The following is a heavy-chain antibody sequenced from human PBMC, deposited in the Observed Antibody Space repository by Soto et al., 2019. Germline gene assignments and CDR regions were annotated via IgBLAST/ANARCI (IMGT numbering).Heavy chain of an antibody. J-gene: IGHJ4*02. CDR2: ISGSGNST. CDR3: ASRGPGTYFDY. Sequence: EVQLLDSGGGLVQPGGSLRLSCAASGFTFSSYAMNWVRQAPGKGLDWVSVISGSGNSTYYADSGKGRFTISRDKSQNTVAVEMNSLVSEDNDVYYCASRGPGTYFDYWGKGTLATVSS. V-gene: IGHV3-23*01. D-gene: IGHD6-13*01. CDR1: GFTFSSYA.